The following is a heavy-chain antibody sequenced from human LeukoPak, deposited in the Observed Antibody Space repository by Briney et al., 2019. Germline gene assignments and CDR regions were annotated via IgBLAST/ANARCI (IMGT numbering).Heavy chain of an antibody. CDR3: ASLGGYGDYVSDY. CDR2: IFFTGNT. V-gene: IGHV4-59*08. J-gene: IGHJ4*02. Sequence: PSETLSLTCTVSGGSISSYYWSWIRQPPGEGLEWIGYIFFTGNTNYNPSLRSRVTISVDTSKNQFSLKLSSVTAADTAVYYCASLGGYGDYVSDYWGQGTLVTVSS. CDR1: GGSISSYY. D-gene: IGHD4-17*01.